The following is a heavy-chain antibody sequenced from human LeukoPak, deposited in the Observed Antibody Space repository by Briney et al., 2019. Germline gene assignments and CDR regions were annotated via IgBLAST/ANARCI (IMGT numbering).Heavy chain of an antibody. CDR2: FSVCNGNT. CDR1: GYTFTSYS. CDR3: ARLRGLEDFDY. V-gene: IGHV1-18*04. D-gene: IGHD3-16*01. Sequence: ASVKVSCKASGYTFTSYSICWVRQAPGQGLEWMGWFSVCNGNTNYAQKFQGRVTMTTDTSTSTAYMELRSLRSDDTAVYYCARLRGLEDFDYWGQGTLVTVSS. J-gene: IGHJ4*02.